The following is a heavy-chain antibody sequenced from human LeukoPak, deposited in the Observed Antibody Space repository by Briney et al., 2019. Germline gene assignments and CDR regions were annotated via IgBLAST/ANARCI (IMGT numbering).Heavy chain of an antibody. D-gene: IGHD6-13*01. J-gene: IGHJ4*02. CDR3: AKVRLAESSGWYKEFDC. CDR1: GFTFSSYA. CDR2: ICGSSSST. Sequence: RGSLRLSCAASGFTFSSYAMSWVRQAPGKGLEWVSTICGSSSSTYYADSVKGRFMISRDNSKNTLYLQMNSLRADDTAVYYCAKVRLAESSGWYKEFDCWGQGTLVTVSS. V-gene: IGHV3-23*01.